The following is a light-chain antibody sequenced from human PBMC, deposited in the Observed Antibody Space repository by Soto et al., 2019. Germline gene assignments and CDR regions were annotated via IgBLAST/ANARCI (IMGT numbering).Light chain of an antibody. CDR2: SGS. CDR1: QSLLHSDGYNY. V-gene: IGKV2-28*01. J-gene: IGKJ4*01. Sequence: EIVLTQSSLSLPVTPGEPASISCRSSQSLLHSDGYNYLDWYLQKPGQSPQLLIYSGSHRASGVPDRFSGSGSGTDVTLKSSRVEAEDVGIYYCMKALQTPVTFGGGTKVEI. CDR3: MKALQTPVT.